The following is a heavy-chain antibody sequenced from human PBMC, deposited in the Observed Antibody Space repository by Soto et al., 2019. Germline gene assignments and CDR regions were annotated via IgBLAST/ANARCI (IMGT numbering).Heavy chain of an antibody. J-gene: IGHJ4*02. CDR2: IYYSGST. Sequence: PSETLSLTCTVSGGSISSGGYYWSWIRQHPGKGLEWIGYIYYSGSTYYNPSLKSRVTISVDTSKNQFSLKLSSVTAADTAVYYCARDRAARTGTFDYWGQGTLVTVSS. CDR3: ARDRAARTGTFDY. D-gene: IGHD6-6*01. V-gene: IGHV4-31*03. CDR1: GGSISSGGYY.